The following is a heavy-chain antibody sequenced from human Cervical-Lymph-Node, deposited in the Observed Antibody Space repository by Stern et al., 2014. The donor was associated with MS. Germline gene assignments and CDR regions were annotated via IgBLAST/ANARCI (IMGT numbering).Heavy chain of an antibody. CDR3: ARGWSYDILTGYSY. CDR2: IIPIFGRA. V-gene: IGHV1-69*01. CDR1: GGTFSSYA. D-gene: IGHD3-9*01. Sequence: QVQLGQSGAEVKKPGASVKVSCKASGGTFSSYAISWVRQAPGQGLEWMGGIIPIFGRANYAQKFQGRVTITADESTSTAYMELSSLRSEDTAVYYCARGWSYDILTGYSYWGQGTLVTVSS. J-gene: IGHJ4*02.